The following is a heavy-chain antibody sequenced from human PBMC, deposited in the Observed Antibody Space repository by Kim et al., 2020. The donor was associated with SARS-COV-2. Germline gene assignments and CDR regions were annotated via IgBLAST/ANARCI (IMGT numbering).Heavy chain of an antibody. J-gene: IGHJ2*01. Sequence: GGSLRLSCAASGFTFSSYDMHWVRQATGKGLEWVSAIGTAGDPYYPGSVKGRFTISRENAKNSLYLQMNSLRAGDTAVYYCARGARRSFGYDSSGYYVPDWYFNLWGRGTLVTVSS. CDR3: ARGARRSFGYDSSGYYVPDWYFNL. CDR1: GFTFSSYD. D-gene: IGHD3-22*01. CDR2: IGTAGDP. V-gene: IGHV3-13*05.